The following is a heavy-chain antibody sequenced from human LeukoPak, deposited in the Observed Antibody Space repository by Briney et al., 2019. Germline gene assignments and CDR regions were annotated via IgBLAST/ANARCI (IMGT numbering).Heavy chain of an antibody. D-gene: IGHD6-19*01. V-gene: IGHV4-34*01. CDR3: ARDSKSSGWYGDWFDP. CDR2: VNHSGST. J-gene: IGHJ5*02. Sequence: SETLSLTCAVYGGSISGYYWSWIRQPPGKGLEWIGEVNHSGSTNYNPSLKSRVTISVDTSKNQFSLKLSSVTAADTAVYYCARDSKSSGWYGDWFDPWGQGTLVTVSS. CDR1: GGSISGYY.